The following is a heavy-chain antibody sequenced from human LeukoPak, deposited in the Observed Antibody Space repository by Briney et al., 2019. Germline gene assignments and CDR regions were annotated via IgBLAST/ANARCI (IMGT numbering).Heavy chain of an antibody. J-gene: IGHJ2*01. V-gene: IGHV4-59*08. D-gene: IGHD3-10*01. CDR2: IYYSGST. CDR3: ARPPRGSVYWYFDL. Sequence: SETLSLTCTVSGGSITSSYWSWIRQPPGKGLEWIGYIYYSGSTNYNPSLKSRVTISVDTSKNQFSLKLSSVTAADTAVYYCARPPRGSVYWYFDLWGRGTLVTVSS. CDR1: GGSITSSY.